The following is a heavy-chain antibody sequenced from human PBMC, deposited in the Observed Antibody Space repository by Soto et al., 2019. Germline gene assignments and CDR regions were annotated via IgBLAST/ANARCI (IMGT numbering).Heavy chain of an antibody. D-gene: IGHD1-26*01. CDR3: ARRGIDGSYFDYALDV. Sequence: PGGSLRLSCGASGFTFRNYGVNWVRQAPGKGLEWVSYISGSSSTIYYADSVKGRFTVSRDNAKNSLYLQMDSLRAEDTAVYYCARRGIDGSYFDYALDVWGQGTTVTVSS. CDR1: GFTFRNYG. V-gene: IGHV3-48*01. CDR2: ISGSSSTI. J-gene: IGHJ6*02.